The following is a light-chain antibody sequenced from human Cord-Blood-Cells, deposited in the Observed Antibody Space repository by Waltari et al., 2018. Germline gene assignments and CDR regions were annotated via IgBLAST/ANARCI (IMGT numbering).Light chain of an antibody. V-gene: IGLV2-11*01. CDR1: SSDVGGYNY. J-gene: IGLJ1*01. CDR3: CSYAGSYV. CDR2: EVS. Sequence: QSALTQPRSVSGSPGQSVTISCTGTSSDVGGYNYVSWYQQHPGKAPNRRIYEVSTRPSGVPDRFSGSKSGNTASLTIAGLQAEDEADYYCCSYAGSYVFGTGTKVTVL.